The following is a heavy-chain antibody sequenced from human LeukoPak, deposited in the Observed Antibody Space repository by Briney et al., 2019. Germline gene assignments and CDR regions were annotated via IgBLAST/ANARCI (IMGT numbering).Heavy chain of an antibody. D-gene: IGHD1-1*01. J-gene: IGHJ5*02. CDR1: GFTFSSYW. CDR2: INSDGSST. Sequence: GGSLRLSCAASGFTFSSYWMHWVRQAPGKGLVWVSRINSDGSSTSYADSVKGRFTISRDNAKNTLYLQMNSLRAEDTAVYYCARERLEPPYNWFDPWGQGTLVTVSS. CDR3: ARERLEPPYNWFDP. V-gene: IGHV3-74*01.